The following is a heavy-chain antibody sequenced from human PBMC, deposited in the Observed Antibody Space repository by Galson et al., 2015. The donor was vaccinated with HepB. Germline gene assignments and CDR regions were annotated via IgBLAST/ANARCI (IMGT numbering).Heavy chain of an antibody. CDR1: GDSVSSNSAA. CDR3: ARGSAYYYERGGWFDP. V-gene: IGHV6-1*01. CDR2: TYCRSKWYN. J-gene: IGHJ5*02. Sequence: CAISGDSVSSNSAAWNWIRQSPSRGLEWLGRTYCRSKWYNDYAVSVKSRITINPDTSKNQFSLQLNSVTPEDTAVYYCARGSAYYYERGGWFDPWGQGTLVTVSS. D-gene: IGHD3-22*01.